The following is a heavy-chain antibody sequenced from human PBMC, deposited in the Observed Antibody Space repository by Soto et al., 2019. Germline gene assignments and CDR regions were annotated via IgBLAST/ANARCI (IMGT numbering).Heavy chain of an antibody. CDR1: GGSISNYY. V-gene: IGHV4-59*12. J-gene: IGHJ4*02. CDR3: ARGHWIQGYGAGTYFDY. Sequence: PEETLSLTWTVAGGSISNYYWNWIRQPRGKGLEWIGYIYYSGSTNYNPSLKSRVIISVDTSKNTLYLQMNSLRAEDTAVYYCARGHWIQGYGAGTYFDYWGQGTQVTVS. CDR2: IYYSGST. D-gene: IGHD5-18*01.